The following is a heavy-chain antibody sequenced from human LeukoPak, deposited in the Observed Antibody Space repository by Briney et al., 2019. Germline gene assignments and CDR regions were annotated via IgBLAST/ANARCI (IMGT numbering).Heavy chain of an antibody. J-gene: IGHJ6*02. D-gene: IGHD6-25*01. V-gene: IGHV1-69*04. CDR1: GGTFSNYA. Sequence: SVKVSCKASGGTFSNYAISWVRQAPGQGLEWMGRIIPFLDTSTYARKFQGRLIFTADKSTNIAYMELSSLRFQDTAVYYCAREGEAEAAAGLYGLDVWSQGTTVTVSS. CDR2: IIPFLDTS. CDR3: AREGEAEAAAGLYGLDV.